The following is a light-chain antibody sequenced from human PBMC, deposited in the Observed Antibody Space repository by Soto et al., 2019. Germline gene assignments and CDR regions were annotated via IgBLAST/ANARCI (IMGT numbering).Light chain of an antibody. CDR3: SSYTSANTWV. J-gene: IGLJ3*02. V-gene: IGLV2-14*01. Sequence: QSALTQPASVSGSPGQSITISCTGSSSHIGGYNFVSWYQQYPGKAPKLMICEVSNRPSGVSDRFSGSKSGNTASLSISGLQAEDEANYYCSSYTSANTWVFGGGTKLTVL. CDR1: SSHIGGYNF. CDR2: EVS.